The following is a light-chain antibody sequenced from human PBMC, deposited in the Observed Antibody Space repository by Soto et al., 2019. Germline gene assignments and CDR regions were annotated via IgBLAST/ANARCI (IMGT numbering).Light chain of an antibody. CDR2: RNN. Sequence: QSALTQPPSASGTPGQRVTISCSGSSSNIGNNFVYWYQQLPRTAPKLLIYRNNQRPSGVPDRFSGSKSGTSASLAISGLRSEDEADYHCAAWDDNLSGYVVFGGGTKVTVL. CDR3: AAWDDNLSGYVV. J-gene: IGLJ2*01. V-gene: IGLV1-47*01. CDR1: SSNIGNNF.